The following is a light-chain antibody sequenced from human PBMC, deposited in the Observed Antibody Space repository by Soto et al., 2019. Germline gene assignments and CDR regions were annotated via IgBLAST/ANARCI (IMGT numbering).Light chain of an antibody. CDR1: QSIGSNY. CDR2: GAS. Sequence: EVGLTQTPGTLPLSPGERATLSCRASQSIGSNYLAWYQQKPGQAPRLLIYGASTRVTGIPDRFSGSGSGTDFTLTISRLEPEDFAVYYCQQFGGSPPSYTFGQGTELEIK. CDR3: QQFGGSPPSYT. J-gene: IGKJ2*01. V-gene: IGKV3-20*01.